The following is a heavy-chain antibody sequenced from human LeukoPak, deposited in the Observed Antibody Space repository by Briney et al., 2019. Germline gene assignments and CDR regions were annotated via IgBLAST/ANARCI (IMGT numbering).Heavy chain of an antibody. D-gene: IGHD3-22*01. CDR2: IKSKGDGETR. J-gene: IGHJ3*01. CDR3: AAVGEWLSNAFNL. V-gene: IGHV3-15*01. CDR1: GFSISIAW. Sequence: NPGGSLRLSCAASGFSISIAWMSWVRQAPEKGLEWVGRIKSKGDGETRDYAAPVKDRFIISRDDSKNMLYLQMNSLKTEDTAIYYCAAVGEWLSNAFNLWGQGTMVTVSA.